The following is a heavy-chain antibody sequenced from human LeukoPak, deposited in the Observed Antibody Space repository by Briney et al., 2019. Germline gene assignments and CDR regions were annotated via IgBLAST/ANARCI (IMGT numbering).Heavy chain of an antibody. CDR2: INTDGRTI. V-gene: IGHV3-74*01. CDR1: GFTFSRYX. J-gene: IGHJ4*02. Sequence: SXXASGFTFSRYXMHWVRQAPGKXXXWXSRINTDGRTITYADSVKGRFTISRDNAKNTLYLQMNSLRAEDTAVYYCVRSAFLTTEFYFDYWGQGTLVTVSS. D-gene: IGHD4-11*01. CDR3: VRSAFLTTEFYFDY.